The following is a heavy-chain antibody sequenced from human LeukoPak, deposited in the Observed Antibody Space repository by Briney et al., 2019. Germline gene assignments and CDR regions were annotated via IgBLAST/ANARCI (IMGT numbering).Heavy chain of an antibody. Sequence: PGGSLRLSCAASGFTFSSYAMSWVRQAPGKGLEWVSAISGSGGSTYYADSVKGRFTISRDNSKNTLYLQMNSLRAEDTAVYYCAKDSPLLRYFDWSPGTGGEFDYWGQGTPVTVSS. V-gene: IGHV3-23*01. J-gene: IGHJ4*02. CDR1: GFTFSSYA. D-gene: IGHD3-9*01. CDR3: AKDSPLLRYFDWSPGTGGEFDY. CDR2: ISGSGGST.